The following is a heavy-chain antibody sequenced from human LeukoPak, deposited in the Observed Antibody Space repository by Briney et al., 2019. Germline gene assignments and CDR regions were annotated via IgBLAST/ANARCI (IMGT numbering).Heavy chain of an antibody. J-gene: IGHJ5*02. V-gene: IGHV1-46*01. Sequence: ASVKVSCKASGYTFTGYYMHWVRQAPGQGLEWMGIINPSGGSTSYAQKFQGRVTMTRDMSTSTVYMELSSLRSEDTAVYYCARGAHIAAAGINWFDPWGQGTLVTVSS. D-gene: IGHD6-13*01. CDR3: ARGAHIAAAGINWFDP. CDR1: GYTFTGYY. CDR2: INPSGGST.